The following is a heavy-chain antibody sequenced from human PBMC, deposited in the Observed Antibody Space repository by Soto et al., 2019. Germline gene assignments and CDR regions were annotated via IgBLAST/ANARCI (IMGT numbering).Heavy chain of an antibody. CDR2: ISYDGSNK. J-gene: IGHJ4*02. CDR1: GFTFSSYA. CDR3: AREPITMVRGVRGGPFDY. V-gene: IGHV3-30-3*01. Sequence: QVQLVESGGGVVQPGRSLRLSCAASGFTFSSYAMHWVRQAPGKGLEWVAVISYDGSNKYYADSVKGRFTISRDNSKNTLYLQMNSLRAEDTAVYYCAREPITMVRGVRGGPFDYWGQGTLVTVSS. D-gene: IGHD3-10*01.